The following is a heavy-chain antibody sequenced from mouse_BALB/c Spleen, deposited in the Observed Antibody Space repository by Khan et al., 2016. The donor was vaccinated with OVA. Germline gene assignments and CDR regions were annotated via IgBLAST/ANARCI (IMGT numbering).Heavy chain of an antibody. V-gene: IGHV2-6-5*01. Sequence: QVQLKESGPGLVAPSQSLSITCSVSGFSLTDYGVSWIRQPPGKGLEWLGLIWGGGSTYYNSVLKSRVSISKDNSKSQVFLKMNSLQTDDTAMYYCAKLLWSPYYAMDYWGQGTSVTVSS. CDR2: IWGGGST. CDR1: GFSLTDYG. CDR3: AKLLWSPYYAMDY. J-gene: IGHJ4*01. D-gene: IGHD1-1*02.